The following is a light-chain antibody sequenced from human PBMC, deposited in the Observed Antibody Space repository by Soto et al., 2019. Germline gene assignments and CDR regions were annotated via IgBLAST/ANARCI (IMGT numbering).Light chain of an antibody. J-gene: IGKJ1*01. CDR3: QQYNKFSPT. V-gene: IGKV1-5*01. CDR2: DGA. CDR1: QSIGSW. Sequence: DIQMTQSPSTLSASVGDRVTMTCRASQSIGSWLAWYQHKPGRAPKLLIFDGARLESGVPSRFSGSGSGTEFTFHISSLQPEDFATYYCQQYNKFSPTFGQGTKVKL.